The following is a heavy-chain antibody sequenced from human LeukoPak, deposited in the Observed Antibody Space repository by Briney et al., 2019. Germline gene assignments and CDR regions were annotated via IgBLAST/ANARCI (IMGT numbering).Heavy chain of an antibody. CDR1: GFTFDDYA. CDR2: VSWNSGSI. V-gene: IGHV3-9*01. Sequence: GGSLRLSCAASGFTFDDYAMHWVRQAPGKGLEWVSGVSWNSGSIGYADSVKGRFTISRDKPKNSLYLQMKSLRAEDTALYYCAKAGGYSSSSHFDYWGQGTLVTVSS. CDR3: AKAGGYSSSSHFDY. J-gene: IGHJ4*02. D-gene: IGHD6-6*01.